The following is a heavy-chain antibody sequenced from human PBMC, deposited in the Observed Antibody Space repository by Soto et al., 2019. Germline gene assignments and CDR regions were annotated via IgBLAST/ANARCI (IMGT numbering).Heavy chain of an antibody. CDR3: ARERVRGVYNWFDP. CDR2: ISYDGSNK. V-gene: IGHV3-30-3*01. Sequence: VAVISYDGSNKYYADSVKGRFTISRDNSKNTLYLQMNSLRAEDTAVYYCARERVRGVYNWFDPWGQGTLVTVSS. J-gene: IGHJ5*02. D-gene: IGHD3-10*01.